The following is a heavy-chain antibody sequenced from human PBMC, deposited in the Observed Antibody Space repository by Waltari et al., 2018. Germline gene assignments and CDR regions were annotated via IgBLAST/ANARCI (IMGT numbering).Heavy chain of an antibody. CDR3: AREGTKRGYCSGGSCHNWFDP. CDR2: MYYSGST. CDR1: GGSISSSSYY. D-gene: IGHD2-15*01. V-gene: IGHV4-39*02. J-gene: IGHJ5*02. Sequence: QLQLQESGPGLVKPSETLSLTCTVSGGSISSSSYYWGWIRQPPGKGLEGIGSMYYSGSTYYNPSLKRRVTMSVDTSKNQFSLKLNSVTAADTAVYYCAREGTKRGYCSGGSCHNWFDPWGQGTLVTVSS.